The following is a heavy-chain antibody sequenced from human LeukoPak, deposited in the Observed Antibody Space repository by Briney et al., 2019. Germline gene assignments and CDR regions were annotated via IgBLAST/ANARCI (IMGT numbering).Heavy chain of an antibody. CDR1: GFTFSDYY. V-gene: IGHV3-11*04. Sequence: GGSLRLSCAASGFTFSDYYMSWIRQAPGKGLEWVSYISTTGSTICYGDSVKGRFTISRDNAKNSLYLQMNSLRAEDTAVYYCARTYDSSGYAIDYWGQGTLVTVSS. CDR3: ARTYDSSGYAIDY. CDR2: ISTTGSTI. D-gene: IGHD3-22*01. J-gene: IGHJ4*02.